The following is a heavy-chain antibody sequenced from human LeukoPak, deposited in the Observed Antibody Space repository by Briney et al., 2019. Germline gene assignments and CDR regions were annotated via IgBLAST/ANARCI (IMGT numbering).Heavy chain of an antibody. CDR1: GFSFSGHW. V-gene: IGHV3-74*01. Sequence: GSLRLSCTASGFSFSGHWMHWARQLPGKGLVWVSRISPTGSTTSYADSVKGRFTVSRDNAKNTLYLRVNNPRAEDTAVYYCARGPNSNWSGLDFWGQGTLLTVSS. D-gene: IGHD6-6*01. CDR3: ARGPNSNWSGLDF. CDR2: ISPTGSTT. J-gene: IGHJ4*02.